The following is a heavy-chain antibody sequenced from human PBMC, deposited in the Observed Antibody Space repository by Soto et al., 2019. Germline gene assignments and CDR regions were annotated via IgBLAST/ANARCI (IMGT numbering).Heavy chain of an antibody. J-gene: IGHJ4*02. CDR2: ISSSGSTI. Sequence: VQLVECGGGLVKPGGSLRLSCAASGFTFSDYYMSWIRQAPGKGLEWVSYISSSGSTIYYADSVKGRFTISRDNAKNSLYLQMNSLRAEDTAVYYCARDIGYCSSTSCYGTFDYWGQGTLVTVSS. D-gene: IGHD2-2*01. CDR3: ARDIGYCSSTSCYGTFDY. CDR1: GFTFSDYY. V-gene: IGHV3-11*01.